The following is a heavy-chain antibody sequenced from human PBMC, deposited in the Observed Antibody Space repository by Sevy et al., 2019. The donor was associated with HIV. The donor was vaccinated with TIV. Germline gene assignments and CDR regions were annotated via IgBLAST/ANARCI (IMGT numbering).Heavy chain of an antibody. V-gene: IGHV1-24*01. CDR3: ATLDFWSDYPLYGMDV. CDR1: GYTLSKLS. D-gene: IGHD3-3*01. Sequence: ASVKVSCMVSGYTLSKLSMHWVRQAPGKGPEWMGGFDPEDGETIYAQKFQGRVTMTEDTSTDIAYMELSSLRSEDTAVYYCATLDFWSDYPLYGMDVWGQGTTVTVSS. J-gene: IGHJ6*02. CDR2: FDPEDGET.